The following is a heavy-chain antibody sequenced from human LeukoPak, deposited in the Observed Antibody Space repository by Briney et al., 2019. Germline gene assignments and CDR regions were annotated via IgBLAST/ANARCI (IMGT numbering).Heavy chain of an antibody. CDR3: TRRGSSGSPLDY. V-gene: IGHV3-73*01. CDR1: GLTFSGSA. Sequence: PGGSLRLSCAASGLTFSGSAMHWVCQASGKGLEWVGRIRSKANSYATAYAASVKGRFTISRDDSKNTAYLKMNSLKTEDTAVYYCTRRGSSGSPLDYWGQGTLVTVSS. D-gene: IGHD3-22*01. J-gene: IGHJ4*02. CDR2: IRSKANSYAT.